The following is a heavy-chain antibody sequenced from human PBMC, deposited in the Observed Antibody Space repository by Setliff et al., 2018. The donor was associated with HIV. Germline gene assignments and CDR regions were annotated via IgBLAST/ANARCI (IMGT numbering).Heavy chain of an antibody. Sequence: TLSLTCTVSGDSVSSRSYYWSWIRQPPGKGLEWIGYIYYSGSTNYNPSLKSRVTISVDTSKNHFSLKLRSVTAADTAVYYCAQLGMVDDFDYWGQGTLVTVSS. J-gene: IGHJ4*02. V-gene: IGHV4-61*03. D-gene: IGHD1-1*01. CDR3: AQLGMVDDFDY. CDR1: GDSVSSRSYY. CDR2: IYYSGST.